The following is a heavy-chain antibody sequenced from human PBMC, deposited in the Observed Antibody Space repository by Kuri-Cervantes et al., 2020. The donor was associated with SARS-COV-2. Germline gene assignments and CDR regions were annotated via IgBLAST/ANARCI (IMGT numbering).Heavy chain of an antibody. V-gene: IGHV1-69*06. CDR2: IIPIFGTA. J-gene: IGHJ6*02. CDR3: ARGRHEDIVVVPDDYYYGMDV. Sequence: SVKVSCKASGGTFSSYAISWVRQAPGQGLEWMGGIIPIFGTANYAQKFQGRVTITADKSTSTAYMELSSLRSEDTAVYYCARGRHEDIVVVPDDYYYGMDVWGQGTTVTVSS. CDR1: GGTFSSYA. D-gene: IGHD2-2*01.